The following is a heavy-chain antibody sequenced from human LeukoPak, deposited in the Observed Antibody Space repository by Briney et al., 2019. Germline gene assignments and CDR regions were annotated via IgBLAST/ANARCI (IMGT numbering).Heavy chain of an antibody. CDR1: GFTFSSYG. J-gene: IGHJ4*02. D-gene: IGHD3-10*01. CDR3: AKEGYYGSGSFPDS. CDR2: ISGSGGST. V-gene: IGHV3-23*01. Sequence: GGSLRLSCAVSGFTFSSYGMSWVRQAPGKGLEWVSGISGSGGSTYYADSVKGRFTISRDNSKSTLYLQMNSLRVGDTAVYYCAKEGYYGSGSFPDSWGQGTLVTVSS.